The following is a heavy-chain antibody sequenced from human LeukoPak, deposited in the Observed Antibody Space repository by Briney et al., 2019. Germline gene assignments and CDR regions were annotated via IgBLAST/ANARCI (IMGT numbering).Heavy chain of an antibody. D-gene: IGHD6-6*01. CDR1: DGSISSGSYC. V-gene: IGHV4-61*02. CDR2: IKTSGST. J-gene: IGHJ4*02. CDR3: AREGKYSSPYFDY. Sequence: SQTLSLTCTVSDGSISSGSYCWSWIRQPAGKGLEWIGRIKTSGSTNYNPSLKSRVTISIDTSKKQFSLKLSSVTAADTAVYYCAREGKYSSPYFDYWGRGTLVTVSS.